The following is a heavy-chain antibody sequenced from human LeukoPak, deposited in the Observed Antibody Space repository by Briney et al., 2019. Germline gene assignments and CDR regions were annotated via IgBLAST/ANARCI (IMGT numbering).Heavy chain of an antibody. CDR1: GGSISSYY. CDR3: ARCGYSYGYAYYYYYGMDV. CDR2: ILAVGSA. Sequence: SETLSLTCTVSGGSISSYYWSWIRQPAGKGLEWIGRILAVGSANYNPSLKSRVTLSVDTSKNQFSLKLSSVTAADTAVYYCARCGYSYGYAYYYYYGMDVWGQGTTVSVS. V-gene: IGHV4-4*07. D-gene: IGHD5-18*01. J-gene: IGHJ6*02.